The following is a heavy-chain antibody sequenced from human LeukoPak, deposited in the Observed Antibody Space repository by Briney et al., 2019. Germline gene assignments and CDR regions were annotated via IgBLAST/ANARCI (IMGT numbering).Heavy chain of an antibody. CDR3: ARGVALDYYDSNGRPPGGFDP. D-gene: IGHD3-22*01. Sequence: SETLSLTCTVSGGSISSYYWSWIRQPPGKGLEWIGYIYYSGSTNYNPSLKSRVTISVDTSKNQFSLKLSSVTAADTAVYYCARGVALDYYDSNGRPPGGFDPWGQGTLVTVSS. CDR1: GGSISSYY. J-gene: IGHJ5*02. CDR2: IYYSGST. V-gene: IGHV4-59*12.